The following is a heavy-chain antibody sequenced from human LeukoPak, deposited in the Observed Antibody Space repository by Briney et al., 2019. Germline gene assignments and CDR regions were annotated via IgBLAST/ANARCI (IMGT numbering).Heavy chain of an antibody. J-gene: IGHJ4*02. CDR1: GFTFSSAW. Sequence: GGSLRLSCAASGFTFSSAWMSWVRQAPGQGLEWLGRIKTKTDGGTTDYAAPVKGRFTISRGDSKDTLYLQMNSLESDDTAVYYCANIFGGNSHRSDYWGQGTLVTVSS. D-gene: IGHD4-23*01. V-gene: IGHV3-15*01. CDR2: IKTKTDGGTT. CDR3: ANIFGGNSHRSDY.